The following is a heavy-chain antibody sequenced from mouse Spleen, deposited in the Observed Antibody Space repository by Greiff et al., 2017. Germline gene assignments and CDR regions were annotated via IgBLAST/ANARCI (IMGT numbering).Heavy chain of an antibody. D-gene: IGHD1-2*01. CDR3: AKGVYGYGDYYAMDY. J-gene: IGHJ4*01. Sequence: EVQLQESGAELVKPGASVKLSCTASGFNIKDTYMHWVKQRPEQGLEWIGRIDPANGNTKYDPKFQGKATITADTSSNTAYLQLSSLTSEDTAVYYCAKGVYGYGDYYAMDYWGQGTSVTVSS. CDR2: IDPANGNT. V-gene: IGHV14-3*02. CDR1: GFNIKDTY.